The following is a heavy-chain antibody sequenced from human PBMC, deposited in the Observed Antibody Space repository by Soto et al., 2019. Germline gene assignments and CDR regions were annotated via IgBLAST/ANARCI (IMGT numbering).Heavy chain of an antibody. D-gene: IGHD1-7*01. Sequence: SETLSLTGAVCGGSFTSNNWWTWVRQPPGQGLEWIGEIYRTGSTNYNPSLKSRVTISLDKSENQFSLKVTSLTAADTAVYYCASRDPGTSVDYWGQGTLVTVSS. CDR2: IYRTGST. J-gene: IGHJ4*02. CDR1: GGSFTSNNW. V-gene: IGHV4-4*02. CDR3: ASRDPGTSVDY.